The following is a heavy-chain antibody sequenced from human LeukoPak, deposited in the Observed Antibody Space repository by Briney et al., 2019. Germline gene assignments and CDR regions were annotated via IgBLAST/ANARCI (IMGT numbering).Heavy chain of an antibody. Sequence: QAGGSLRLSCAASGFTFSDYYMSWIRQAPGKGLEWVSAISGSGGSTYYADSVKGRFTISRDNSKNTLYLQMNSLRAEDTAVYYCACRYSYGYSAFDIWGQGTMVTVSS. J-gene: IGHJ3*02. V-gene: IGHV3-23*01. CDR2: ISGSGGST. CDR1: GFTFSDYY. CDR3: ACRYSYGYSAFDI. D-gene: IGHD5-18*01.